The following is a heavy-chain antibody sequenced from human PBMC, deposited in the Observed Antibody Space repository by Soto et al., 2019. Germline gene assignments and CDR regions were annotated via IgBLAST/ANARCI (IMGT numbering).Heavy chain of an antibody. CDR3: ARVEGAGTTRWFDP. Sequence: QVQLQESGPGLVKPSQTLSLTCTVSGGSISSGGYYWSWIRQHPGKGLEWIGYIYYSGSTYYNPSLKSRVTISVDTSKNQFSLKLSAVTAADTAVYYCARVEGAGTTRWFDPWGQGTLVTVSS. V-gene: IGHV4-31*03. CDR2: IYYSGST. J-gene: IGHJ5*02. CDR1: GGSISSGGYY. D-gene: IGHD1-7*01.